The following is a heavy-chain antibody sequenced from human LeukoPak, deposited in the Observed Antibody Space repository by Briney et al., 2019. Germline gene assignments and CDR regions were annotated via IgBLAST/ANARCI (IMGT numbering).Heavy chain of an antibody. V-gene: IGHV3-30*03. CDR2: ISYDGSSK. J-gene: IGHJ5*02. CDR1: GFTFSRYG. D-gene: IGHD6-19*01. CDR3: SSLGLAVAPNWVDP. Sequence: GRSLRLSCAASGFTFSRYGIHWVRQAPGKGLEWVAVISYDGSSKYYADSVKGRFTISRDNFKNTLYLQMNSLKPEDTAVYYCSSLGLAVAPNWVDPWGQGALVTVSS.